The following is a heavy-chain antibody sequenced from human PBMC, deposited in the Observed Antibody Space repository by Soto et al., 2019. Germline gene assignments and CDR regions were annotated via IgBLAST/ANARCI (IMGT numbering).Heavy chain of an antibody. V-gene: IGHV1-18*01. CDR1: GYIFVNYG. CDR3: ARSRRGAYSSGWYSPSGYYNYGIDV. Sequence: ASVKVSCKASGYIFVNYGIAWVRQAPGQGLEWMGWISPYSGNTHYASKVQGRLTMTTDTSTSTAYMDLGSLTSDDTAMYYCARSRRGAYSSGWYSPSGYYNYGIDVWGQGTKVTVSS. J-gene: IGHJ6*02. CDR2: ISPYSGNT. D-gene: IGHD6-19*01.